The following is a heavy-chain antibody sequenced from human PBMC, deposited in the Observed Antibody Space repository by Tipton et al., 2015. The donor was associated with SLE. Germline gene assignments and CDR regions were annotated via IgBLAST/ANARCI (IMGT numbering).Heavy chain of an antibody. J-gene: IGHJ4*02. CDR2: INPSGGST. Sequence: QSGAEVKKPGASVKVSCKASGYTFTSYYMHWVRQAPGQGLEWMGTINPSGGSTTYAQKFQGRVTMTSDTSTSTIYMELSSLRSEDTAVYYCARVFYSYYYDNSGYYDYWGQGTLVTVSS. V-gene: IGHV1-46*01. D-gene: IGHD3-22*01. CDR1: GYTFTSYY. CDR3: ARVFYSYYYDNSGYYDY.